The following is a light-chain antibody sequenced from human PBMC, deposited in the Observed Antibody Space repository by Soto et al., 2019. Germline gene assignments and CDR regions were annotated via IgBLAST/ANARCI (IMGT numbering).Light chain of an antibody. CDR1: QSVSNY. Sequence: EIVLTQSPATLSLSPGERATLSCRASQSVSNYLAWYQQKPGQAPRLLIYDASKRATGIPARFSGSGSGTDFTLTISSLEPEDFAVYYCQQRSNWPLLYTFGQGTKLAIK. CDR3: QQRSNWPLLYT. V-gene: IGKV3-11*01. J-gene: IGKJ2*01. CDR2: DAS.